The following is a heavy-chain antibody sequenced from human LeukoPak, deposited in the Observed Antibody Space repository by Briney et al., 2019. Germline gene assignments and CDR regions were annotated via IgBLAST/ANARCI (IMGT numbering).Heavy chain of an antibody. CDR1: GGSFSGYY. CDR2: INHSGST. J-gene: IGHJ4*02. D-gene: IGHD2-2*01. Sequence: SETLSLTCAVYGGSFSGYYWSWIRQPPGKGLEWIGEINHSGSTNYNPSLKSRVTISVDTSKNQFSLKLSSVTAADTAVYYCAIRPENCSSTSCLFDYWGQGTLVTVSS. V-gene: IGHV4-34*01. CDR3: AIRPENCSSTSCLFDY.